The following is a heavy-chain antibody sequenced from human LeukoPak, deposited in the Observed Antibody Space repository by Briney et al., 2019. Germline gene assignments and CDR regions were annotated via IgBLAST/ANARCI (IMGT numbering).Heavy chain of an antibody. J-gene: IGHJ4*02. CDR3: ARGVGVAAGEF. CDR2: IYTSGST. CDR1: GGSISSGSCY. D-gene: IGHD6-13*01. Sequence: PSETLSLTCTVSGGSISSGSCYWSWIRQPAGKGLEWIGRIYTSGSTNYNPSLKSRVTISVDTSKNQFSLKLSSVTAADTAVYYCARGVGVAAGEFWGQGTLVTVSS. V-gene: IGHV4-61*02.